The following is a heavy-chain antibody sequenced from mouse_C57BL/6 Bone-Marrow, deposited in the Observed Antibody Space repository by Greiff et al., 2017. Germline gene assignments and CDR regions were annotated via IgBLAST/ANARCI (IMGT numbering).Heavy chain of an antibody. CDR1: GYTFTSYG. J-gene: IGHJ4*01. Sequence: VKLMESGAELARPGASVKLSCKASGYTFTSYGISWVKQRTGQGLEWIGEIYPRSGNTYYNEKFKGKATLTADKTSSTAYMELRRLTSVDSAVYFCARERLGSCYTMDYWGQGTSVTVSS. V-gene: IGHV1-81*01. D-gene: IGHD2-2*01. CDR3: ARERLGSCYTMDY. CDR2: IYPRSGNT.